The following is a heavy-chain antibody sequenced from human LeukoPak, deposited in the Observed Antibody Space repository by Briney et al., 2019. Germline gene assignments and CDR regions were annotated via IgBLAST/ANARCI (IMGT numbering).Heavy chain of an antibody. CDR2: IIPIFGTA. CDR1: GGTFSSYA. D-gene: IGHD3-22*01. CDR3: ARSEVSAEDYYDSSGYYDVFDY. J-gene: IGHJ4*02. V-gene: IGHV1-69*13. Sequence: SVKVSCKASGGTFSSYAISWVRQAPGQGLEWMGGIIPIFGTANYAQMFQGRVTITADESTSTAYMELSSLRSEDTAVYYCARSEVSAEDYYDSSGYYDVFDYWGQGTLVTDSS.